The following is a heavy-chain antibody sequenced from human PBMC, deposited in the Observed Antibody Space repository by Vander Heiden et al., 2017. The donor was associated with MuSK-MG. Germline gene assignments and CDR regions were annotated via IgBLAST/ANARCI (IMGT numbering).Heavy chain of an antibody. J-gene: IGHJ4*02. Sequence: QVQLVQSGAEVKKPGSSVKVSCKASGGTFSTYAISWVRQAPGQGLEWMGGIIPIVGIATYAQRFQGRVTITADKSTSTAHMELSSLRSEDTAVYYCARGPSGIVATICAYWGQGTLVTVSS. CDR1: GGTFSTYA. V-gene: IGHV1-69*10. CDR2: IIPIVGIA. CDR3: ARGPSGIVATICAY. D-gene: IGHD5-12*01.